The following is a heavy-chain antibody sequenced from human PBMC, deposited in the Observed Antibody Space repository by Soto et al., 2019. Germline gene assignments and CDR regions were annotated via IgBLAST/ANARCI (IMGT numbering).Heavy chain of an antibody. CDR1: GFTFSDYY. CDR2: ISNSGSTI. CDR3: ARDIHIISSGYDNYFDY. Sequence: GGSLRLSCAASGFTFSDYYMSWIRQAPGKGLEWVSYISNSGSTIYYADSVKGRFTISRDNAKNSLYLQMNSLRAEDTAVYYCARDIHIISSGYDNYFDYWGQGTLVTVSS. J-gene: IGHJ4*02. D-gene: IGHD5-12*01. V-gene: IGHV3-11*01.